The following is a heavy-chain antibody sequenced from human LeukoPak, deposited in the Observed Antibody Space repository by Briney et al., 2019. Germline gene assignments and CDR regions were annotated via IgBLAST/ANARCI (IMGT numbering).Heavy chain of an antibody. Sequence: GGSLRLSCAASGFTFDDYGMSWVRQAPGKGLEWVSGINWNGGSTGYADSVKGRFTISRDNSKNTLYLQMNSLRAEDTAVYYCAREGGWYYFDYWGQGTLVTVSS. V-gene: IGHV3-20*04. D-gene: IGHD6-19*01. CDR1: GFTFDDYG. CDR3: AREGGWYYFDY. J-gene: IGHJ4*02. CDR2: INWNGGST.